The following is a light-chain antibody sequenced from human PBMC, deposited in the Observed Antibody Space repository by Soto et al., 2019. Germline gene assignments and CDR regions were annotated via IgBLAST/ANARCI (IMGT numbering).Light chain of an antibody. J-gene: IGKJ1*01. CDR2: TAS. Sequence: DIQMTQSPSSLSASVGDRVTITCRASQTISSYLNWYQQKPGKAPKLLIYTASSLQSGVPSRFSGSGSGTDFTPTISSLQPEDFATDDCHQSRTFGQGTKVEIK. CDR3: HQSRT. CDR1: QTISSY. V-gene: IGKV1-39*01.